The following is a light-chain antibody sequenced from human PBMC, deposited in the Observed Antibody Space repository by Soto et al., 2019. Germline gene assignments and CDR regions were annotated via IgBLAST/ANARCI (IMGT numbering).Light chain of an antibody. CDR1: QSVSNNY. V-gene: IGKV3-20*01. Sequence: EILLTQSPGTLSLYPGQRATVSCRDSQSVSNNYLAWYQQKPGQAPRLLIYGASNTATGIPDRFSGSGSGTDFTVTISRLEPEDFAVYYCQQYGSSGTFGKGTKVDIK. CDR2: GAS. J-gene: IGKJ1*01. CDR3: QQYGSSGT.